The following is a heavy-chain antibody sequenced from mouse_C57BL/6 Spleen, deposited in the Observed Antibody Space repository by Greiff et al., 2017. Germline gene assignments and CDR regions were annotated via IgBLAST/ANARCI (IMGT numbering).Heavy chain of an antibody. CDR1: GFTFSSYT. CDR2: ISGGGGNT. J-gene: IGHJ2*01. CDR3: ARVLFDY. Sequence: EVTLMESGGGLVKPGGSLKLSCAASGFTFSSYTMSWVRQTPEKRLEWVATISGGGGNTYYPDSVKGRFTISRDNAKNTLYLQMSSLRSEDTALYYCARVLFDYWGQGTTLTVSS. V-gene: IGHV5-9*01.